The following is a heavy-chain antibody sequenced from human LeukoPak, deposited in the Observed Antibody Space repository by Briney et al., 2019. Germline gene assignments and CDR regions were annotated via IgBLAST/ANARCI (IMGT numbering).Heavy chain of an antibody. Sequence: KPSETLSLTCTVSGASISSYYWSWIRQPPGKGLEWIGYIYYSGTTNYNPSLKSRVTISIDTSKNQFSLKVNSVTAADTAVYYCARGQPQRYNSGWYVNWFDPWGQGTLVSVSS. J-gene: IGHJ5*02. CDR3: ARGQPQRYNSGWYVNWFDP. CDR2: IYYSGTT. CDR1: GASISSYY. V-gene: IGHV4-59*01. D-gene: IGHD6-19*01.